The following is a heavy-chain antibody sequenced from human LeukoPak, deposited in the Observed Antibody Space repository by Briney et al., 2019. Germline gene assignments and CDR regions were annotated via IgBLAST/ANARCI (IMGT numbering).Heavy chain of an antibody. CDR1: GFTFSSYG. CDR2: ISSDGSNK. J-gene: IGHJ4*02. V-gene: IGHV3-30*03. Sequence: TGGSLRLACAASGFTFSSYGMHWVRQAPGKGLEWVAVISSDGSNKYYADSVKGRFTISRDNSKNTLYLQMNSLRAEDTAVYYCARADQYYYDSSGYYPYWGQGTLVTVSS. CDR3: ARADQYYYDSSGYYPY. D-gene: IGHD3-22*01.